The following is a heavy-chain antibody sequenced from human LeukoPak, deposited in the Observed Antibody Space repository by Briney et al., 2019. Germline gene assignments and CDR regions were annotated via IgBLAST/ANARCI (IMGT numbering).Heavy chain of an antibody. CDR3: AKDTGGTYY. CDR2: ISGSGGST. J-gene: IGHJ4*02. Sequence: GGSLRLSCAASGFTLSSNAMSWVRQAPGKGLEWVSGISGSGGSTYYADSVKGRFTISRDNSKNTLYLQMNGLRAEDTAVYYCAKDTGGTYYWGQGTLVTVSS. CDR1: GFTLSSNA. D-gene: IGHD3-16*01. V-gene: IGHV3-23*01.